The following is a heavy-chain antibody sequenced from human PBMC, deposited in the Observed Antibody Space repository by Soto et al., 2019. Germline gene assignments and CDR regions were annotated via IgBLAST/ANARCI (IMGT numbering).Heavy chain of an antibody. CDR2: IYYSGST. V-gene: IGHV4-59*01. CDR3: ASLNYYDSSGSPDFDY. Sequence: SETLSLTCTVSGGSISSYYWSWIRQPPGKGLEWIGYIYYSGSTNYNPSLKSRVTISVDTSKNQFSLKLSSVTAADTAVYYCASLNYYDSSGSPDFDYWGQGTLVTVSS. D-gene: IGHD3-22*01. CDR1: GGSISSYY. J-gene: IGHJ4*02.